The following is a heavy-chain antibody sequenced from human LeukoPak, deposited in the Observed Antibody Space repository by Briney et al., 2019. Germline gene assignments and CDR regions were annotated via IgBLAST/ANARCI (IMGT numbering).Heavy chain of an antibody. CDR3: ARAAARVFDY. CDR1: GGSISSYY. D-gene: IGHD5-18*01. J-gene: IGHJ4*02. CDR2: IYYSGST. V-gene: IGHV4-59*01. Sequence: SETLSLTCTVSGGSISSYYWSWIRQPPGKGLEWIGYIYYSGSTNYNPSLKSRVTISVDTSKIQFSLKLSSVTAADTAVYYCARAAARVFDYWGQGTLVTVSS.